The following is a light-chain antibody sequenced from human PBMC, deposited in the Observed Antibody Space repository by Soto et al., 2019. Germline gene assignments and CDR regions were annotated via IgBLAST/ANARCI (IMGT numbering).Light chain of an antibody. CDR1: QSLLGSGGRNY. CDR3: MQSLQTPRT. CDR2: LGS. V-gene: IGKV2-28*01. J-gene: IGKJ1*01. Sequence: DIVLTQSPLSLPVTPGEPASLSCRSSQSLLGSGGRNYLDWYVQKPGQSPQFVIFLGSHRPSGVPDRFSGSGSGTDFTLKISRVEAEDVGVYFCMQSLQTPRTFGQGTRVEI.